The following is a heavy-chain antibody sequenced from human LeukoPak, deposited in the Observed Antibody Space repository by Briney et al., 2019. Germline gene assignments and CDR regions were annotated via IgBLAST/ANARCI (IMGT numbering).Heavy chain of an antibody. J-gene: IGHJ4*02. CDR2: ISARGDST. Sequence: GGSLRLSCAAYGFTYSSRAVSWVRQAPGKGLEWVSAISARGDSTYYADSVEGRFTISRDNFKNTLYLQMNSLRAEDTALYYCARGAYGVYDYWGQGTLVTVSS. D-gene: IGHD4-17*01. V-gene: IGHV3-23*01. CDR1: GFTYSSRA. CDR3: ARGAYGVYDY.